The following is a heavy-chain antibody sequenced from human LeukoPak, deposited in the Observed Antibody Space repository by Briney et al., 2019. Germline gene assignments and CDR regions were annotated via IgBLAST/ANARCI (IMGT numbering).Heavy chain of an antibody. V-gene: IGHV4-39*07. Sequence: SETLSLTCTVSGGSISSSSYYWGWIRQPPGKGLEWIGSIYYSGSTYYNPSLKSRVTISVDTSKNQFSLKLSSVTAADTAVYYCARDMWSIAVAGTYDFDYWGQGTLVTVSS. D-gene: IGHD6-19*01. CDR2: IYYSGST. J-gene: IGHJ4*02. CDR1: GGSISSSSYY. CDR3: ARDMWSIAVAGTYDFDY.